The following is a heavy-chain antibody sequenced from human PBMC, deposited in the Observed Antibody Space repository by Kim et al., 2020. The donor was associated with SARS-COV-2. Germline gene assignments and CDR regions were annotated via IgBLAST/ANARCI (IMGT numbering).Heavy chain of an antibody. V-gene: IGHV4-59*13. CDR1: GGSISSYY. Sequence: SEILSLTCTVSGGSISSYYWSWIRQPPGKGLEWIGYIYYSGSTNYNPSLKSRVTISVDTSKNQFSLKLSSVTGADTAVYYCARVSGSYVLIFDYWGQGTL. J-gene: IGHJ4*02. D-gene: IGHD1-26*01. CDR2: IYYSGST. CDR3: ARVSGSYVLIFDY.